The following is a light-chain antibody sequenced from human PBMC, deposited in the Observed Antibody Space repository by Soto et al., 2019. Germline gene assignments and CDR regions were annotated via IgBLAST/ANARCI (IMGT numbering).Light chain of an antibody. Sequence: DVVMTQSPLSLPVTLGQPASISCRSSQSLVYSDGNTYLNWFQQRPGQSPRRLIYKVSKRDSGVPDRVSGSGSGTDFTLKISRVEAEDVGVSYCMQGTHWPPFTFGPGTKVDIK. V-gene: IGKV2-30*01. J-gene: IGKJ3*01. CDR3: MQGTHWPPFT. CDR1: QSLVYSDGNTY. CDR2: KVS.